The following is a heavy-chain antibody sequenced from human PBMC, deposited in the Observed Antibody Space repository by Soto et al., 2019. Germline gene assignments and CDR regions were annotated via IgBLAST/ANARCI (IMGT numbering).Heavy chain of an antibody. CDR1: GFTFSNYA. V-gene: IGHV3-23*01. J-gene: IGHJ4*02. CDR3: AKQVRDGTSSPYYFDY. CDR2: ISSAVDT. Sequence: GGSLRLSCAGSGFTFSNYAMSWVRQAPGKGLEWVSAISSAVDTYYADSVKGRFTISRDNSKNTLSLQMNSLRAEDTAVYYCAKQVRDGTSSPYYFDYWGQGTLVTVSS. D-gene: IGHD6-6*01.